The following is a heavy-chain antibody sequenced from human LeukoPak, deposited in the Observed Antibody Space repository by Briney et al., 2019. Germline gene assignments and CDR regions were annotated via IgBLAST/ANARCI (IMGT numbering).Heavy chain of an antibody. CDR1: GYTFTSYG. Sequence: ASVKVSCKASGYTFTSYGISWVRQAPGQGLEWMGWISAYNGNTNYAQKLQGRVTMTTDTSTSTAYMELRSLRSDDTAVYYCARVSPKYCSSTSCPYYTDVWGKGTTVTVSS. J-gene: IGHJ6*03. D-gene: IGHD2-2*01. CDR2: ISAYNGNT. V-gene: IGHV1-18*01. CDR3: ARVSPKYCSSTSCPYYTDV.